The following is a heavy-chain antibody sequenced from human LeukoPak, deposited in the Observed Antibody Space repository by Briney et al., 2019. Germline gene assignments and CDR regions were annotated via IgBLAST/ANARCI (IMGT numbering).Heavy chain of an antibody. CDR3: AKYDIVVVPAAMVDY. D-gene: IGHD2-2*01. CDR1: GFTFSSYA. J-gene: IGHJ4*02. CDR2: ISGSGGST. Sequence: GGSLRLSCAASGFTFSSYAMSWVRQAPGKGLEWVSAISGSGGSTYYADSVKGRSTISRDNSKNTLYLQMNSLRAEDTAVYYCAKYDIVVVPAAMVDYWGQGTLVTVSS. V-gene: IGHV3-23*01.